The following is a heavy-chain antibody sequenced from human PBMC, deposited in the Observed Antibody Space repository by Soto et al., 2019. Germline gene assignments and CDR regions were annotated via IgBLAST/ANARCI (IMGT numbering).Heavy chain of an antibody. V-gene: IGHV3-15*07. J-gene: IGHJ3*01. CDR2: IKSKTHGGTT. CDR1: DFTLSNAW. D-gene: IGHD1-26*01. CDR3: ARSQGMWELRPDAFDV. Sequence: PGGSLRLSCAASDFTLSNAWINWVRQAPGKGLEWVGRIKSKTHGGTTDFAAPVKGRFAISRDDSKNMVYLQMNSLRAEDTAVYYCARSQGMWELRPDAFDVWGQGTMVTVSS.